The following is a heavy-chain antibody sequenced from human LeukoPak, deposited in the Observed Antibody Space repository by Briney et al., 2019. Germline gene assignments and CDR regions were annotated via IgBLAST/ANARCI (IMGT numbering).Heavy chain of an antibody. CDR3: ARYPNQNIVVVPAAAWGAFDI. Sequence: PSETLSLTCTVSGGSVSSCSYFWGWVRQPPGKGLEWIGSIYCSGSTYYNPSLKSRVTISVDTSKNQFSLKLSSVTAADTAVYYCARYPNQNIVVVPAAAWGAFDIWGQGTMVTVSS. D-gene: IGHD2-2*01. CDR1: GGSVSSCSYF. V-gene: IGHV4-39*01. J-gene: IGHJ3*02. CDR2: IYCSGST.